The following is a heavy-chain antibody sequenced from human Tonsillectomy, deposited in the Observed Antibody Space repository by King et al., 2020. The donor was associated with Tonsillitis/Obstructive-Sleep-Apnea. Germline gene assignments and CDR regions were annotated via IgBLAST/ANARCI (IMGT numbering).Heavy chain of an antibody. CDR1: GGTFSSYA. J-gene: IGHJ4*02. CDR3: AREVVPAAIGYYFDY. V-gene: IGHV1-69*01. Sequence: QLVQSGAEVKKPGSSVKVSCKASGGTFSSYAISWVRQAPGQGLEWMGGIIPIFGTANSAQKFQGRGTITADESTSTAYMELGSLRSEDTAVYYCAREVVPAAIGYYFDYWGQGTLVTVSS. CDR2: IIPIFGTA. D-gene: IGHD2-2*01.